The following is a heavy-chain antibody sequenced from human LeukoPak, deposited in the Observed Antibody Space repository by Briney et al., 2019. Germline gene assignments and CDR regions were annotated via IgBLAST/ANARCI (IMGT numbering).Heavy chain of an antibody. CDR3: ARGGSSIAARNWFDP. J-gene: IGHJ5*02. Sequence: ASVKVSCKASGGTFSSYTISWVRQAPGQGLEWMGGIIPIVGTANYAQKFQGRVTITTDESTSTAYMKLSSLRSEDTAVYYCARGGSSIAARNWFDPWGQGTLVTVSS. CDR2: IIPIVGTA. CDR1: GGTFSSYT. D-gene: IGHD6-6*01. V-gene: IGHV1-69*16.